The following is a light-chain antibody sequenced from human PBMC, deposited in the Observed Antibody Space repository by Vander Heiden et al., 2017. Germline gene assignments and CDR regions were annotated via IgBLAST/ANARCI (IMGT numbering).Light chain of an antibody. Sequence: EIVLTQSPGTLSLSPGERATLSCRASQRVSSSYLAWYQQKPGQAPRLLIYGASSRATGIPDSFSGSGSGTDFTLTISRLEPEDFAVYYCQQYGSSPPYTFGQGTKLEIK. CDR3: QQYGSSPPYT. J-gene: IGKJ2*01. CDR1: QRVSSSY. V-gene: IGKV3-20*01. CDR2: GAS.